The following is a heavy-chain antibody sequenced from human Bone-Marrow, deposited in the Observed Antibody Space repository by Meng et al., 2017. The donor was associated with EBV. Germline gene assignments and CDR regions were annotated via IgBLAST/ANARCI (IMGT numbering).Heavy chain of an antibody. J-gene: IGHJ4*02. D-gene: IGHD4-11*01. CDR3: ARVRGSDYTDYSLDY. CDR2: SYHSGST. CDR1: GACSNSGDDS. V-gene: IGHV4-30-2*01. Sequence: GSGLVTAYQHLSRSLAVSGACSNSGDDSCTWIRQPTGRGLEWIGYSYHSGSTHYNPSLKSRVTISVDRSKNQFSLQLTSVTAADTAVYFCARVRGSDYTDYSLDYWGQGTLVTVSS.